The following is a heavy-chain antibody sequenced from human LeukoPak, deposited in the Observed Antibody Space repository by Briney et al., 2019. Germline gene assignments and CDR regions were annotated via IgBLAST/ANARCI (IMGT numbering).Heavy chain of an antibody. V-gene: IGHV1-2*02. CDR3: ARLPLGMRPWFGELSNSDY. Sequence: WAPVKVSCEASGYTFTGYYMHWVRQAPGQGLEWMGWINPNSGGTNYAQKFQGRVTMTRDTSISTAYMELSRLRSDDTAVYYCARLPLGMRPWFGELSNSDYWGQGTLVTVSS. D-gene: IGHD3-10*01. J-gene: IGHJ4*02. CDR1: GYTFTGYY. CDR2: INPNSGGT.